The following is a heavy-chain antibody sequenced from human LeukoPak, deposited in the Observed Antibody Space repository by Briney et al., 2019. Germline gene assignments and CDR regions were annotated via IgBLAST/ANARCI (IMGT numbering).Heavy chain of an antibody. Sequence: GGSLRLSCVTSGFTFSSSWMTWVHQAPGKGLEWVASINQDGGEIHYVDSVKGRFTISRDNAKNSLYLQMNSLTAEDTAVHYCVRAHHPGGWFDPWGQGTLVTVSS. J-gene: IGHJ5*02. CDR3: VRAHHPGGWFDP. CDR2: INQDGGEI. CDR1: GFTFSSSW. D-gene: IGHD3-10*01. V-gene: IGHV3-7*04.